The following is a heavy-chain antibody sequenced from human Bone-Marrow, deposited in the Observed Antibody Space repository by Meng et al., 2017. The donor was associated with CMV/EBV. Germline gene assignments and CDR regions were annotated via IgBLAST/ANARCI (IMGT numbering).Heavy chain of an antibody. CDR3: ARDRDGYNGQDF. CDR2: ISGFDRHT. CDR1: GYRFTSYG. J-gene: IGHJ4*02. D-gene: IGHD5-24*01. V-gene: IGHV1-18*01. Sequence: ASVKVSCKASGYRFTSYGISWVRQAPGQGLEWMGWISGFDRHTNDAQQFQGRVTMTIDTPTSTAYMELRSLRSDDTAVYFCARDRDGYNGQDFWGRGTLVTVSS.